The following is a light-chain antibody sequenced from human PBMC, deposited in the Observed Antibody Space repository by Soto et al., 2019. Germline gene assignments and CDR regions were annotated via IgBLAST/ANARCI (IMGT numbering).Light chain of an antibody. V-gene: IGKV3-20*01. CDR2: DAS. J-gene: IGKJ1*01. CDR1: QTVRNNY. Sequence: EFVLTQSPGTLSLSPGERATLSCRSSQTVRNNYLAWYQQKPGQAPRLLIYDASSRATGIPDRFSGSGSGTDFTLTISRLEPEDFAVYYCQQYNAWPRTFGQGTKVDIK. CDR3: QQYNAWPRT.